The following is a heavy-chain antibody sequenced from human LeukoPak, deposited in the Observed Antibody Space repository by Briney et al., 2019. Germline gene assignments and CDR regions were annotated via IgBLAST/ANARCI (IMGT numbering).Heavy chain of an antibody. CDR2: TYYRSKWYN. Sequence: SQTLSLTCAISGDSVSSNSAAWNWIRPSPSRGLEWQGRTYYRSKWYNDYAVSVKSRITINPDTSKNQFPLQLNSVTPEDTAVYYCAREGSGYSGYDLRFDYWGQGTLVTVSS. CDR1: GDSVSSNSAA. D-gene: IGHD5-12*01. CDR3: AREGSGYSGYDLRFDY. J-gene: IGHJ4*02. V-gene: IGHV6-1*01.